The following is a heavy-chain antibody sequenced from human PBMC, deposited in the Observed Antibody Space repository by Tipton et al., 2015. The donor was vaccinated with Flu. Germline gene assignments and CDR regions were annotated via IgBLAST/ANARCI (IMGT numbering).Heavy chain of an antibody. Sequence: TLSLTCTVSGGSISRDYWSWIRQPPGKGLEWIGSILYSGIPKYNPSLKSRASISVDTSKNQFSLQLSSVTAADTAVYYCARVLGNSYYYGMDVWGQGTTVTVSS. J-gene: IGHJ6*02. D-gene: IGHD3-10*01. V-gene: IGHV4-59*01. CDR2: ILYSGIP. CDR3: ARVLGNSYYYGMDV. CDR1: GGSISRDY.